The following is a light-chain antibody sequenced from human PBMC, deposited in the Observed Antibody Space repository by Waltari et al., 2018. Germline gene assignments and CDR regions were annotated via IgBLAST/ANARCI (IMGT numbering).Light chain of an antibody. CDR2: EAS. V-gene: IGKV3-15*01. CDR3: QQYNRWPPIT. J-gene: IGKJ5*01. CDR1: QSIASN. Sequence: EVVMTQSPATLSLFPGERATLSCRASQSIASNLAWYQQKPAQAPRLLIYEASTRATGISARFRGSGSEAEFTLTISSLQSEDSAVYYCQQYNRWPPITFGQGTRLEIK.